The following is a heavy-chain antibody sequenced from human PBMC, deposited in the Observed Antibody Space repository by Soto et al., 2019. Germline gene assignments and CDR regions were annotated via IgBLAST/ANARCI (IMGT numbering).Heavy chain of an antibody. CDR1: GFTFSSFA. V-gene: IGHV3-30-3*01. CDR2: ISYDGSNT. D-gene: IGHD1-26*01. Sequence: QVQLVESGGGVLQPGRSLRLSCAASGFTFSSFAMHWVRQAPGKGLEWVAFISYDGSNTYYADSVKGRVTISRDNSKKTVYLEINSLRAEDTAVYHCAKDLTLGIVGAWGHYFEYWGHGTLVTVSS. CDR3: AKDLTLGIVGAWGHYFEY. J-gene: IGHJ4*01.